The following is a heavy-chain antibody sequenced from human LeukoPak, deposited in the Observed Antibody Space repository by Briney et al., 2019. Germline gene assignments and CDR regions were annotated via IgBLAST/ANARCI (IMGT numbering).Heavy chain of an antibody. CDR2: INHSGST. J-gene: IGHJ5*02. Sequence: SETLSLTCAVYGGSFSGYYWSWIRQPPGKGLEWIGEINHSGSTNYNPSLKGRVTISVDTSKNQFSLKLSSVTAADTAVYYCARVYHPIVVVPAAQIAWFDPWGQGTLVTVSS. CDR3: ARVYHPIVVVPAAQIAWFDP. CDR1: GGSFSGYY. D-gene: IGHD2-2*01. V-gene: IGHV4-34*01.